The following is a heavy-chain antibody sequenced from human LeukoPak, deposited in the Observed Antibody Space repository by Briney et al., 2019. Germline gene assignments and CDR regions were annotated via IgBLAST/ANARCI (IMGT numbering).Heavy chain of an antibody. CDR1: GYTLTELS. D-gene: IGHD2-2*01. CDR3: ATAEYCSSTSCYDAFDI. J-gene: IGHJ3*02. CDR2: FDPEDGET. V-gene: IGHV1-24*01. Sequence: ASVKVSCKVSGYTLTELSMHWVRQAPGKGLEWMGGFDPEDGETIYAQKFQGRVTMTEDTSTDTAYMELSSLRSEDTAVYYCATAEYCSSTSCYDAFDIWGQGTMVTVSS.